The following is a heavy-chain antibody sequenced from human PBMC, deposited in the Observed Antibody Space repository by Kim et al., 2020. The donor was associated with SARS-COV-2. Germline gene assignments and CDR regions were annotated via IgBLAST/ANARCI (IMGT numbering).Heavy chain of an antibody. CDR3: TSTGPYSYKSYYDFWSGYYPYYYGMDV. J-gene: IGHJ6*02. CDR2: IRSKANSYAT. D-gene: IGHD3-3*01. CDR1: GFTFSGSA. Sequence: GGSPRLSCAASGFTFSGSAMHWVRQASGKGLEWVGRIRSKANSYATAYAASVKGRFTISRDDSKNTAYLQMNSLKTEDTAVYYCTSTGPYSYKSYYDFWSGYYPYYYGMDVWGQGTTVTVSS. V-gene: IGHV3-73*01.